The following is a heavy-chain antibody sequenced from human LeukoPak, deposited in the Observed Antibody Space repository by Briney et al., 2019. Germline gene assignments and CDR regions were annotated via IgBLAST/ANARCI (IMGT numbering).Heavy chain of an antibody. D-gene: IGHD2-15*01. CDR1: GYTLTSYG. J-gene: IGHJ6*03. CDR2: ISAYNGNT. V-gene: IGHV1-18*01. CDR3: ARRIAYCSGGSCYSAPYYYYYMDV. Sequence: GASVKVSCKASGYTLTSYGISWVRQAPGQGLEWMGWISAYNGNTNYAQKLQGRVTMTTDTSTSTAYMELRSLRSDDTAVYYCARRIAYCSGGSCYSAPYYYYYMDVWGKGTTVTVSS.